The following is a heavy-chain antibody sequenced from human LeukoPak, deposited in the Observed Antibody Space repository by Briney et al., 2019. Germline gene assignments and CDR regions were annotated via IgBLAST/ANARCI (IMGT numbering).Heavy chain of an antibody. CDR1: GFTFSSCA. J-gene: IGHJ4*02. CDR2: ISYDGSNK. Sequence: GGSLRLSCAASGFTFSSCAMHWVRQAPGKGLEWVAVISYDGSNKYYADSVKGRFTISRDNSKNTLYLQMNSLRAEDTAVYYCARDLGELSPPFLDYWGQGTLVTVSS. CDR3: ARDLGELSPPFLDY. V-gene: IGHV3-30-3*01. D-gene: IGHD3-10*01.